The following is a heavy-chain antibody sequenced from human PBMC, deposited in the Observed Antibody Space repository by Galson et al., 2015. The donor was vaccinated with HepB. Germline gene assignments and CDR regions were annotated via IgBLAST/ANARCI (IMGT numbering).Heavy chain of an antibody. CDR3: ATVYFGNDAFDI. J-gene: IGHJ3*02. CDR1: GYTLTELS. D-gene: IGHD3-9*01. V-gene: IGHV1-24*01. CDR2: FDPEDGET. Sequence: SVKVSCKVSGYTLTELSMHWVRQAPGKGLEWMGGFDPEDGETIYAQKFQGRVTMTEDTSTDTAYMELSSLRSEDTAVYYCATVYFGNDAFDIWGQGTMVTVSS.